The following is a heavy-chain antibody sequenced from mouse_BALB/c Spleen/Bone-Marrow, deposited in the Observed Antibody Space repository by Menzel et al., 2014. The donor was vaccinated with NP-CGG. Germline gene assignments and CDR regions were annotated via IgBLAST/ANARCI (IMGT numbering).Heavy chain of an antibody. Sequence: EVQVVESGGGLVQPGGSLKISCAASGFDFSRYWMNWVRQAPGKGLEWIGEINPDSSMINYTPSLKDKFIISRDNAKKTLFLQMSKVKSEDTALYYCARPGTGSWFAYWGQGTLVTVSA. CDR1: GFDFSRYW. D-gene: IGHD4-1*01. J-gene: IGHJ3*01. V-gene: IGHV4-1*02. CDR3: ARPGTGSWFAY. CDR2: INPDSSMI.